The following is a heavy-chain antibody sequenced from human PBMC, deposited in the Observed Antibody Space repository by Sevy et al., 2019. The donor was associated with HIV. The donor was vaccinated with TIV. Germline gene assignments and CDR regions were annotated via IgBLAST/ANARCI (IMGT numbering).Heavy chain of an antibody. CDR2: IWFDGSNT. D-gene: IGHD4-17*01. CDR3: AIDLEFYDSGDYGPAFMPDY. Sequence: GGSLRLSCAASGFTFSTYGMHWVRQAPGKGLEWVAVIWFDGSNTYYADSVKGRFTISRDIAKNTLHLQMNSLRAEDMAVYYCAIDLEFYDSGDYGPAFMPDYWGQGTLVTVSS. V-gene: IGHV3-33*01. J-gene: IGHJ4*02. CDR1: GFTFSTYG.